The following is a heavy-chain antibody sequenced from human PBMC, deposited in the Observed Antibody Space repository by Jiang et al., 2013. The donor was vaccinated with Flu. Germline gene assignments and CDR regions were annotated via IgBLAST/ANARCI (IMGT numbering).Heavy chain of an antibody. CDR2: MNPNSGNT. J-gene: IGHJ4*02. D-gene: IGHD3-10*01. CDR1: TSYD. CDR3: ARVTSTYYYGSGSLSY. Sequence: TSYDINWVRQATGQGLEWMGWMNPNSGNTGYAQKFQGRVTMTRNTSISTAYMELSSLRSEDTAVYYCARVTSTYYYGSGSLSYWGQGTLVTVSS. V-gene: IGHV1-8*01.